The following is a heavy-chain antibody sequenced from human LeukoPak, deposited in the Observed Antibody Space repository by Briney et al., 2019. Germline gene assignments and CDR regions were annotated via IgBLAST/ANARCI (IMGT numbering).Heavy chain of an antibody. CDR3: AGNTLLWFGEFSGFDP. Sequence: PSETLSLTCTVSGGSISSYYWSWIRQPPGKGLEWMGYIYYSGSTNYNPSLKSRVTISVDTSKNQFSLKLSSVTAADTAVYYCAGNTLLWFGEFSGFDPWGQGTLVTVSS. V-gene: IGHV4-59*08. J-gene: IGHJ5*02. D-gene: IGHD3-10*01. CDR1: GGSISSYY. CDR2: IYYSGST.